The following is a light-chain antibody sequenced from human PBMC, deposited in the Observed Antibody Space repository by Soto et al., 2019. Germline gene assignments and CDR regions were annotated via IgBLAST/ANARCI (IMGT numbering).Light chain of an antibody. V-gene: IGKV3-15*01. J-gene: IGKJ1*01. CDR2: AAS. CDR1: ESVTSS. CDR3: QQYTIWPPWT. Sequence: EIVMTQSPATLSVSPGDRATLSCRASESVTSSLAWYQQKPGQPPRLLIYAASTRATDVPARVSGGGSETTFTLTISSLQSEVFAVYFCQQYTIWPPWTFVQGTKVGIK.